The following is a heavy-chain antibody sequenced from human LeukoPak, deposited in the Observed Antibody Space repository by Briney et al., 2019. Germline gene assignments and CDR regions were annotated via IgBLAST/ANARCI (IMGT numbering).Heavy chain of an antibody. CDR1: GGSISDSL. Sequence: PSETLSLTCTVSGGSISDSLWSWIRQPAGKGLEWVGRIYTTGNTNYNPSLKSRVTMSVDRSKNQFSLKLSSVTAADTAVYYCARFVETTKGNYMDVWGKGTTVTVSS. D-gene: IGHD1-14*01. CDR3: ARFVETTKGNYMDV. CDR2: IYTTGNT. J-gene: IGHJ6*03. V-gene: IGHV4-4*07.